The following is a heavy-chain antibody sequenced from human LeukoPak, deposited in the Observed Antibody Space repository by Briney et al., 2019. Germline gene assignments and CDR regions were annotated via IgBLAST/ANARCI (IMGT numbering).Heavy chain of an antibody. D-gene: IGHD3-10*02. CDR3: AVFGEVRAFDI. CDR1: GGTFSSYA. J-gene: IGHJ3*02. CDR2: MNPNSGNT. V-gene: IGHV1-8*02. Sequence: ASVKVSCKASGGTFSSYAISWVRQAPGQGLEWMGWMNPNSGNTGYAQKFQGRGTMTRNTSISTAYMELSSLRSEDTAVYYCAVFGEVRAFDIWGQGTMVTVSS.